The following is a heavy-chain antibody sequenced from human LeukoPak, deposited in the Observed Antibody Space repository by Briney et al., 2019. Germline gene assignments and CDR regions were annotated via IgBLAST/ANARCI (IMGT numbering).Heavy chain of an antibody. CDR3: ARDKVSGATHFDY. D-gene: IGHD1-26*01. CDR1: GFTFGNYW. CDR2: IKQDGSER. J-gene: IGHJ4*02. Sequence: GGSLRLSCVGYGFTFGNYWMAWVRQAPGKGLEWVANIKQDGSERYYVDSVEGRFTISRDNTKNSLYLQMSSLRAEDTAVYYCARDKVSGATHFDYWGQGTLVTVSS. V-gene: IGHV3-7*01.